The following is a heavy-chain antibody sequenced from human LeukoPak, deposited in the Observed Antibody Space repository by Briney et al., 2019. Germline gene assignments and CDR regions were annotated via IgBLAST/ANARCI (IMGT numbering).Heavy chain of an antibody. J-gene: IGHJ4*02. CDR1: GFNFGNFA. Sequence: PGGSLRLSCTAFGFNFGNFAMHWVRQAPGKGLEWVAVISFDGSDKLYVDSVKDRFTISRDNSENTLYLQMNSLRAEDTAVYYCARGGLRYFDWSYYWGQGTLVTVSS. CDR3: ARGGLRYFDWSYY. D-gene: IGHD3-9*01. V-gene: IGHV3-30-3*01. CDR2: ISFDGSDK.